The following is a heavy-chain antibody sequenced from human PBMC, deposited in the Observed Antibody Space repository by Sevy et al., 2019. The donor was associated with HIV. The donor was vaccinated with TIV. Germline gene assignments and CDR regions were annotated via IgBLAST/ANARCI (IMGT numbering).Heavy chain of an antibody. CDR2: MSYDGSNQ. CDR3: AKGDGALTGIDP. D-gene: IGHD7-27*01. V-gene: IGHV3-30*18. J-gene: IGHJ5*02. CDR1: GFTFSDYA. Sequence: GGSLRLSCAASGFTFSDYAMHWVRLAPGKGLEWVALMSYDGSNQYYADSVKGRFTISRDNSKNTLYLQMNSLRVGDTAVYYCAKGDGALTGIDPWGQGTLVTVSS.